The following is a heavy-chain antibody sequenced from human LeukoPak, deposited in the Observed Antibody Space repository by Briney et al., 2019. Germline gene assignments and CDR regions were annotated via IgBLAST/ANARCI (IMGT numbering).Heavy chain of an antibody. CDR1: GFTFSSYG. D-gene: IGHD3-10*01. J-gene: IGHJ6*02. V-gene: IGHV3-30*18. Sequence: GGSLRLSCAASGFTFSSYGMHWVRQAPGKGLEWVAVISYDGSNKYYADSVKGRFTISRDNSKNTLYLQMNSLRAEDTAVYYCAKCSTPKGWFGAFYYYYGMDVWGQGTTVTVSS. CDR2: ISYDGSNK. CDR3: AKCSTPKGWFGAFYYYYGMDV.